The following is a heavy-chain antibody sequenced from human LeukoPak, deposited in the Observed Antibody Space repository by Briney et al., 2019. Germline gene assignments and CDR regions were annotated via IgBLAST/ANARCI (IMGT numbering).Heavy chain of an antibody. D-gene: IGHD4-23*01. Sequence: GASVTVSCKASGGTFSSYAISWVRQAPGQGLEWMGGIIPIFGTANYAQKFQGRVTITADKSTSTAYMELSSLRSEDTAVYYCARDLATVVTPLYYWGQGTLVTVSS. CDR1: GGTFSSYA. J-gene: IGHJ4*02. V-gene: IGHV1-69*06. CDR2: IIPIFGTA. CDR3: ARDLATVVTPLYY.